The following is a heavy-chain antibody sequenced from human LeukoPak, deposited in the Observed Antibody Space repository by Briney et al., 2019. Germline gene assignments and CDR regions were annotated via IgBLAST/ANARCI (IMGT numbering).Heavy chain of an antibody. CDR2: IWYDGSNK. V-gene: IGHV3-33*01. J-gene: IGHJ4*02. CDR3: ARDRNIVVVPVIDY. Sequence: GSLRLSCAASGFTFSSYGMHWVRQAPGKGLEWVAVIWYDGSNKYYADSVKGRFTISRDNSKNTLYLQMNSLRAEDTAVYYCARDRNIVVVPVIDYWGQGTLVTVSS. CDR1: GFTFSSYG. D-gene: IGHD2-2*01.